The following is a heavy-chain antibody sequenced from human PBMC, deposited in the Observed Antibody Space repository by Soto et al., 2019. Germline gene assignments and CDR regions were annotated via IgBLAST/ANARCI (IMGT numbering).Heavy chain of an antibody. CDR2: INHSGST. D-gene: IGHD3-10*01. Sequence: PSETLSLTCAVYGGSFSGYYWSWIRQPPGKGLEWIGEINHSGSTNYNPSLKSRVTISVDTSKNQFSLKLSSVTAADTAVYYCARCYYYGSGNEKYYGMDVWGQGTTVTVSS. CDR1: GGSFSGYY. J-gene: IGHJ6*02. V-gene: IGHV4-34*01. CDR3: ARCYYYGSGNEKYYGMDV.